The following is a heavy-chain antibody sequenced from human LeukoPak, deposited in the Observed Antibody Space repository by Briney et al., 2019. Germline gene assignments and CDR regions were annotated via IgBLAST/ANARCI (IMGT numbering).Heavy chain of an antibody. J-gene: IGHJ5*02. CDR1: GFTFTNYW. D-gene: IGHD3-3*01. CDR3: VGCDFWSGRFAP. Sequence: GGSLRLSCAAAGFTFTNYWMHWVRLAPGKGLVWGSRINADGTNTNYADSVKGRFTISRDNAKNTLYLQMNSLRAEDTAVYYCVGCDFWSGRFAPWGQGTLVTVSS. CDR2: INADGTNT. V-gene: IGHV3-74*01.